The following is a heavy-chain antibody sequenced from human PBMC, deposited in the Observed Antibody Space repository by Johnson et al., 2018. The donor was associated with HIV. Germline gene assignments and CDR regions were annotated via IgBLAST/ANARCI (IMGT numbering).Heavy chain of an antibody. D-gene: IGHD3-22*01. CDR1: RFTFSSYA. CDR2: ISSNGGNT. CDR3: AIPYFHDSGVYH. J-gene: IGHJ3*01. V-gene: IGHV3-64*07. Sequence: VQLMESGGGVVQPGRSLRLSCVASRFTFSSYALHWVRQAPGKGLEYVSAISSNGGNTYYADSVKDRFTISRDNSKNTLYLEMGSLRAEDMGVYYCAIPYFHDSGVYHWGQGKMVTVSS.